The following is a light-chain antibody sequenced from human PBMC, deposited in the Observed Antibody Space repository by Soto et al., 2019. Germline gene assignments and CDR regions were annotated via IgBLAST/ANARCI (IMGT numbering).Light chain of an antibody. CDR1: SSDVGIYNY. V-gene: IGLV2-14*01. Sequence: ALTQPASVSGSPGQSIAISCTGSSSDVGIYNYVSWYQQHPGKVPKLIIYEVSNRPSGVSNRFSGSKSGNTASLAISGLQAEDEADYYCSSYTTSSTRVFGTGTKVTVL. CDR3: SSYTTSSTRV. CDR2: EVS. J-gene: IGLJ1*01.